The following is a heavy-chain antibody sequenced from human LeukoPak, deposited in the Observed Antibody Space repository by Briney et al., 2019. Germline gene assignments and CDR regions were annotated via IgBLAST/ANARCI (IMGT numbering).Heavy chain of an antibody. J-gene: IGHJ6*02. CDR1: GGSFSGYY. CDR2: INHSGST. Sequence: SETLSLTCAVYGGSFSGYYWSWIRQPPGKGLEWIGEINHSGSTNYNPSLKSRVTISVDTSKNQFSLKLSSVTAADTAVYYCARGRRLLGSLVYYGMDVWGQGTTVTVSS. V-gene: IGHV4-34*01. CDR3: ARGRRLLGSLVYYGMDV. D-gene: IGHD3-22*01.